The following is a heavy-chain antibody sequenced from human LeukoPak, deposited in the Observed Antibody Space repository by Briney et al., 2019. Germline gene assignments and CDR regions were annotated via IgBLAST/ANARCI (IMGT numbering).Heavy chain of an antibody. CDR2: ISGSGGST. CDR3: AKSGPRYCSGGSCRGGY. J-gene: IGHJ4*02. V-gene: IGHV3-23*01. CDR1: GFTFSSYD. Sequence: GESLTLSCAASGFTFSSYDKCWGRHAPGKGLERVSGISGSGGSTYYADSVKGRFTISRDNSKNTLYLQMNSLRAEDTAVYYCAKSGPRYCSGGSCRGGYWGQGTLVTVSS. D-gene: IGHD2-15*01.